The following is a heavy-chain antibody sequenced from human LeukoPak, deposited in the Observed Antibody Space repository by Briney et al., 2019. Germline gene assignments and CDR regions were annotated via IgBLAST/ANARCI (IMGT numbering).Heavy chain of an antibody. Sequence: PSETLSLTCTVSGGSIRSHHWTWIRQAPGKRLEWIGYTFYTGATYYNPSLRSRVTISIDTSKNQFSLKVTSVTTADTAVYYCAKRDRGGWFDPWGQGTLVTLSS. CDR2: TFYTGAT. V-gene: IGHV4-59*11. CDR3: AKRDRGGWFDP. CDR1: GGSIRSHH. J-gene: IGHJ5*02. D-gene: IGHD1-1*01.